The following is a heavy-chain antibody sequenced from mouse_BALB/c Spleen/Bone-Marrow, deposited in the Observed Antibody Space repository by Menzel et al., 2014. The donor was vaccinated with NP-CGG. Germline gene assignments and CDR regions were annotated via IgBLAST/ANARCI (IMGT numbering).Heavy chain of an antibody. V-gene: IGHV5-17*02. CDR3: PRSRGNFEDFDY. CDR2: ISSGSSTV. CDR1: GFTFSSFG. Sequence: EVKLVESGGGLVQPGGSRKLSCAASGFTFSSFGMHWVRQAPEKGLEWVAYISSGSSTVFYADTVKGRFTVSRDNPKNTLFLQMSSLRSEDTAMYYCPRSRGNFEDFDYWGQGTTLTVSS. D-gene: IGHD2-1*01. J-gene: IGHJ2*01.